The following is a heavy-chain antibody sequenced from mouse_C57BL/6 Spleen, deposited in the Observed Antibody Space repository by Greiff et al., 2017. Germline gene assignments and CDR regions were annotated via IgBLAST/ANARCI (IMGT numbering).Heavy chain of an antibody. V-gene: IGHV1-85*01. CDR3: AKTGLYQAMDY. Sequence: VQLQQSGPELVKPGASVKLSCKASGYTFTSYDINWVKQRSGQGLEWIGWFYPRDGSTKYNEKFKGKAALTVDTSSSTAYMELHSLTSEDSAVYFCAKTGLYQAMDYWGQGTSVTVSS. J-gene: IGHJ4*01. D-gene: IGHD4-1*01. CDR1: GYTFTSYD. CDR2: FYPRDGST.